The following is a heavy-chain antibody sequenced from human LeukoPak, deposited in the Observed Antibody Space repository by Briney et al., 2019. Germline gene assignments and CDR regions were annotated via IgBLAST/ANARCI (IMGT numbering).Heavy chain of an antibody. CDR1: GFTFSRYW. J-gene: IGHJ4*02. D-gene: IGHD1-26*01. CDR3: ASGTYYKTNYFDY. Sequence: GGPLRLSCAASGFTFSRYWMSWVRQAPGKGLEWVANIKKDGSEKYYVDSVKGRFTISRDNAKNSLYLQMNSLRAEDTAIYYCASGTYYKTNYFDYWGQGTLVTASS. CDR2: IKKDGSEK. V-gene: IGHV3-7*01.